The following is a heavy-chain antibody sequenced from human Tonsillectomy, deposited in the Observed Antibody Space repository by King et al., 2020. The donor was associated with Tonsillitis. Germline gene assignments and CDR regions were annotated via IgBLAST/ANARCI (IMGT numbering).Heavy chain of an antibody. Sequence: QLQESGPGLVKPSQTLSLTCTVSGGSLSSGGYYLGWIRHHPGKGLEWIGYIYYSGSTYYNPSRQSRDTISVDTPKNQFSLKLRSVTAADTAVYYCARVGSLVTPYNWFDHWGQGTLVTVSS. D-gene: IGHD4-23*01. V-gene: IGHV4-31*03. CDR3: ARVGSLVTPYNWFDH. J-gene: IGHJ5*02. CDR2: IYYSGST. CDR1: GGSLSSGGYY.